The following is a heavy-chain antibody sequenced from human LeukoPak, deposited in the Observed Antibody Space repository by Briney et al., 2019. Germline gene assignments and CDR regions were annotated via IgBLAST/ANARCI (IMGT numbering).Heavy chain of an antibody. CDR2: IYSGGST. V-gene: IGHV3-53*01. CDR1: GFTFSYYW. Sequence: GGSLRLSCAASGFTFSYYWMSWVRQAPGKGLEWVSVIYSGGSTYYADSVKGRFTISRDNSKNTLYLQMNSLRAEDTAVYYCARSQYYYDSSGYDAFDIWGQGTMVTVSS. J-gene: IGHJ3*02. D-gene: IGHD3-22*01. CDR3: ARSQYYYDSSGYDAFDI.